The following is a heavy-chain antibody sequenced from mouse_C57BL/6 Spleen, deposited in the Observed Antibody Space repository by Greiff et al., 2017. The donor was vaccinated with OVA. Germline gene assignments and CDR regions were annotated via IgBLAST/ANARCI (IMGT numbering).Heavy chain of an antibody. CDR1: GFTFSDYG. CDR3: ARGDGTEDY. D-gene: IGHD4-1*01. V-gene: IGHV5-17*01. Sequence: EVQLVESGGGLVKPGGSLKLSCAASGFTFSDYGMHWVRQAPEKGLEWVAYISSCSSTIYYADTVKGRFTISRDNAKNTMYLQMTSLRSEDTAMYYCARGDGTEDYWGQGTTLTVSS. CDR2: ISSCSSTI. J-gene: IGHJ2*01.